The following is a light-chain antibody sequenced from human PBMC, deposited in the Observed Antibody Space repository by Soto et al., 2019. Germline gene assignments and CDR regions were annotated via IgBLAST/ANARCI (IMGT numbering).Light chain of an antibody. CDR2: GAS. CDR1: QSVSSSS. Sequence: EIVLTQSPGTLSLSPGERATLSCRASQSVSSSSLAWYQQKPGQAPRLLIYGASSRATGISDRFSGSGSGTDFSLTISRLEPEDFAVYYCLQYDNSPLYTFGQGTKLEIK. CDR3: LQYDNSPLYT. V-gene: IGKV3-20*01. J-gene: IGKJ2*01.